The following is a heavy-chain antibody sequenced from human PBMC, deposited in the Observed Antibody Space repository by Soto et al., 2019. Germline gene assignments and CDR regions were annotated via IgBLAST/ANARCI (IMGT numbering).Heavy chain of an antibody. J-gene: IGHJ4*02. D-gene: IGHD5-18*01. CDR2: IYYSGST. Sequence: PSETLSLTCTVSGGSISSSSYYWGWIRQPPGKGLEWIGSIYYSGSTYYNPSLKSRVTISVDTSKNQFSLKLSSVTAADTAVYYCARGPNGYSYGKPISWPLDYWGQGTLVTVSS. V-gene: IGHV4-39*01. CDR3: ARGPNGYSYGKPISWPLDY. CDR1: GGSISSSSYY.